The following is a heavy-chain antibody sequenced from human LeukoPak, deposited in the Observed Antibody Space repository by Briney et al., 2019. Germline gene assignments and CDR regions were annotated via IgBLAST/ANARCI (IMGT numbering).Heavy chain of an antibody. V-gene: IGHV3-33*01. J-gene: IGHJ4*02. CDR3: ARDSLGGDY. CDR2: IWNDGSKK. D-gene: IGHD3-16*01. Sequence: LPGGSLRLSCAASGFTFSTFGMHWVRRAPGKGLEWVAVIWNDGSKKFYADSVKGRFTISRDNSKNTLYLQMNSLRAEDTAVYYCARDSLGGDYWGRGTLVTVSS. CDR1: GFTFSTFG.